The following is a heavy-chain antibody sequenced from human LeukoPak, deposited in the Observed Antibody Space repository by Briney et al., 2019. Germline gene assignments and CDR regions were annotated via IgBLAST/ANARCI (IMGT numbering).Heavy chain of an antibody. CDR2: INHSGST. Sequence: SETLSLTCAVYGGSFSGYYWSWIRQPPGKGLEWIGEINHSGSTNYNPSLKSRVTISVDRSKNQFSLKLSSVTAADTAVYYCARGRRDGYQDYWGQGTLVTVSS. CDR1: GGSFSGYY. D-gene: IGHD5-24*01. CDR3: ARGRRDGYQDY. V-gene: IGHV4-34*01. J-gene: IGHJ4*02.